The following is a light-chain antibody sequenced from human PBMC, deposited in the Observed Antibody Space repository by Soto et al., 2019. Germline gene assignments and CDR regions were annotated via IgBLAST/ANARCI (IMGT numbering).Light chain of an antibody. CDR2: GAS. CDR1: QSISSN. J-gene: IGKJ5*01. Sequence: EIVVTQSPATLPLSPGERATLSCRASQSISSNLAWYQQKPGQAPRLLIYGASSRATGIPVRFSGSGSGTEFTLTISSLQSEDFAVYYCQQYNNWPLTFGQGTRLEIK. CDR3: QQYNNWPLT. V-gene: IGKV3-15*01.